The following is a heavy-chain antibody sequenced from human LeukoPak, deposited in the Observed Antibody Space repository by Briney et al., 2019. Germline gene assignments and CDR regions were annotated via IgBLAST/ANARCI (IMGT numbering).Heavy chain of an antibody. Sequence: GGSLRLSCAAAGFTFSDYYMSSIRQAPGDWRGWVSYISRSSSYTKYADSVTGRFTISRDNAKNSLYQQMNSLRAEDTAVYYCARGPSSGWPDYWGQGTLVTVSS. D-gene: IGHD6-19*01. CDR3: ARGPSSGWPDY. CDR1: GFTFSDYY. CDR2: ISRSSSYT. J-gene: IGHJ4*02. V-gene: IGHV3-11*06.